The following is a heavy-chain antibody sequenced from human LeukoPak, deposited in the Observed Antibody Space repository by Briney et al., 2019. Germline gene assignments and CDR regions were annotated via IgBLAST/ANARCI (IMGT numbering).Heavy chain of an antibody. V-gene: IGHV4-39*07. CDR2: FYYSGST. CDR3: ARDPRLDAFDI. CDR1: GGSVSSNIYY. J-gene: IGHJ3*02. D-gene: IGHD2-21*02. Sequence: SETPSLTCTVSGGSVSSNIYYWGWIRQPPGKGLEWIGSFYYSGSTYYNPSLKSRVTISVDMSKNQFSLKLTSVAAADTAVYYCARDPRLDAFDIWGQGTMVSVSS.